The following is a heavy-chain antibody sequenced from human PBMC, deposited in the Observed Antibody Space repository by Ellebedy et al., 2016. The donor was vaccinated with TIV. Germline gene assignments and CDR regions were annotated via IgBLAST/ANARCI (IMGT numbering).Heavy chain of an antibody. Sequence: GESLKISCAASGFTFSRHWMHWIRQAPGKGLVWLSRINGDGGFTSHADFVKGRFTISRDNAKNSLFLQMNSLKAEDTAVYYCARGRGNYYKSDYWGQGTLVTVSS. D-gene: IGHD1-26*01. CDR3: ARGRGNYYKSDY. CDR1: GFTFSRHW. V-gene: IGHV3-74*01. J-gene: IGHJ4*02. CDR2: INGDGGFT.